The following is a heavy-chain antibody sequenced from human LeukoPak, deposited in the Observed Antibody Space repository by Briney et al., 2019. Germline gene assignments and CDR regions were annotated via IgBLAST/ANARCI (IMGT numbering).Heavy chain of an antibody. CDR1: GFPLSSYA. Sequence: GGSLRLSCAASGFPLSSYAMSWVRQAPGKGLEWVSGINWNGGSTGYADSVKGRFTISRDNAKNSLYLQMNSLRAEDTALYYCASNYYDSSGYNPLHYWGQGTLVTVSS. V-gene: IGHV3-20*04. CDR2: INWNGGST. J-gene: IGHJ4*02. D-gene: IGHD3-22*01. CDR3: ASNYYDSSGYNPLHY.